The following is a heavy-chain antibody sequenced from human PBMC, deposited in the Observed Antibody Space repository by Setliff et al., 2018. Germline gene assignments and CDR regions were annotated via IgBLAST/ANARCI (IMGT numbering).Heavy chain of an antibody. J-gene: IGHJ4*02. CDR2: ISAHTGNT. CDR3: ARDAHDYDSSENPIVDY. V-gene: IGHV1-18*01. CDR1: GYTFNNYG. Sequence: ASVKVSCKASGYTFNNYGINWVRQAPGQGLEWMGWISAHTGNTFYAPKFQGRVTMTTDTSTSTASMELGSLRSDDTAMYYCARDAHDYDSSENPIVDYWGQGTLVTVSS. D-gene: IGHD3-22*01.